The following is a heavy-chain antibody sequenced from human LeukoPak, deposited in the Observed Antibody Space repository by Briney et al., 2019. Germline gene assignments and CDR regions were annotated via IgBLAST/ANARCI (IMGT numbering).Heavy chain of an antibody. CDR1: GFTFSSYE. CDR2: ISSSGSTI. Sequence: GGSLRLSCAASGFTFSSYEMDWVRQAPGKGLEWVSYISSSGSTIYYADSVKGRFTISRDNAKNSLYLQMNSLRAEDTAVYYCARGHIAAAGILDYWGQGTLVTVSS. J-gene: IGHJ4*02. CDR3: ARGHIAAAGILDY. D-gene: IGHD6-13*01. V-gene: IGHV3-48*03.